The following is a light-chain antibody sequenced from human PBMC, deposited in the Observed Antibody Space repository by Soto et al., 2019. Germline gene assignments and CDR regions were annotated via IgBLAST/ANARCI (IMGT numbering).Light chain of an antibody. CDR3: AAWDDSLNGGV. Sequence: QSVLTQPPSASGTPGKRVTISCSGSSSNIGSNTVNWYQQLPGTAPKLLIYSNTQRPSGVPDRFSGSKSGTSASLAISGLQSEDEADYYCAAWDDSLNGGVFGGGTKLTVL. V-gene: IGLV1-44*01. CDR1: SSNIGSNT. J-gene: IGLJ3*02. CDR2: SNT.